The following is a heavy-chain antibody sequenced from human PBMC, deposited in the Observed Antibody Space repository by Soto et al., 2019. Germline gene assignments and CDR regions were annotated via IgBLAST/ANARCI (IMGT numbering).Heavy chain of an antibody. Sequence: ASVKVSCKASGYTFTSYYMHWVRQAPGQGLEWMGIINPIGGSTSYAQKFQGRVTMTRDTSTSTVYMELSSLRSEDTAVYYCASDSSSPYYFDYWGQGTLVTVSS. CDR2: INPIGGST. CDR3: ASDSSSPYYFDY. V-gene: IGHV1-46*03. J-gene: IGHJ4*02. CDR1: GYTFTSYY. D-gene: IGHD6-6*01.